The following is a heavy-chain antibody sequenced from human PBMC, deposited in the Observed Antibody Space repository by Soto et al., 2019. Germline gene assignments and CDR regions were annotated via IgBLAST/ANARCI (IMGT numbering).Heavy chain of an antibody. J-gene: IGHJ4*02. CDR2: ISTGSNTI. Sequence: PGGSLRLSCAASGFTFSTYSMNWVRQAPGKGLEWLSYISTGSNTIYYADSVKGRFTISRDNAKNSLYLQMNSLRDEDTAVYYWASSGSCLYPFDYWGQGTLVTVSS. V-gene: IGHV3-48*02. CDR1: GFTFSTYS. CDR3: ASSGSCLYPFDY. D-gene: IGHD6-19*01.